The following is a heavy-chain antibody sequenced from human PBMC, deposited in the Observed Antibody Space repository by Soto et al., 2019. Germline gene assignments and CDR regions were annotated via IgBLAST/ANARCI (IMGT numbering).Heavy chain of an antibody. CDR3: ARGYCSSTICYKNTRRYAFDM. CDR2: IYHSGST. Sequence: TENLYLTCAVSGDSISSSNWWSWVRQPPGKGLEWIGEIYHSGSTNYNPYLKSRVTISVDKSKNQFSLKLSSVTAADTAVYYCARGYCSSTICYKNTRRYAFDMWGQATMV. V-gene: IGHV4-4*02. CDR1: GDSISSSNW. J-gene: IGHJ3*02. D-gene: IGHD2-2*02.